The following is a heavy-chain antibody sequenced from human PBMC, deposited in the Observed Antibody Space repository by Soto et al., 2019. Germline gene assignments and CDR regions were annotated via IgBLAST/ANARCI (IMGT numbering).Heavy chain of an antibody. CDR3: ARCFGWDYYCMDV. V-gene: IGHV3-33*01. CDR2: IWYDGSNK. D-gene: IGHD3-3*01. CDR1: GFTFSSYG. J-gene: IGHJ6*03. Sequence: QVQLVESGGGVVQPGRSLRLSCAASGFTFSSYGMHWVRQAPGKGLEWVAVIWYDGSNKYYADSVKGRFTISRDNSKNTLYLQMNSLRAEDTAVYYCARCFGWDYYCMDVWGKGTTVTVSS.